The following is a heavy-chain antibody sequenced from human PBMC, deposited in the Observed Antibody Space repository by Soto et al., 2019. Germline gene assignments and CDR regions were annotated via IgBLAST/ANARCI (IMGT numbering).Heavy chain of an antibody. CDR2: IIPILGIA. J-gene: IGHJ6*02. V-gene: IGHV1-69*02. CDR3: ARNIVVVVAAPYYYDGMDV. D-gene: IGHD2-15*01. CDR1: GGTFSSYT. Sequence: QVQLVQSGAEVKKPGSSVKVSCKASGGTFSSYTISWVRQAPGQGLEWMGRIIPILGIANYAQKFQGRVTITADKSTSTANMELSSMKSEDTAVYYCARNIVVVVAAPYYYDGMDVWGQGTTVTVSS.